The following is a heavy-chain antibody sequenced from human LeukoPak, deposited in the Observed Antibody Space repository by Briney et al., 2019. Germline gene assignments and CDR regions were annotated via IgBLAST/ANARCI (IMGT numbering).Heavy chain of an antibody. Sequence: GSLRLSCAASGFTFSGFSMNWVRQAPGKGLEWVSYLSSSGSIMFYADSVKGRFTISRDNAKNSLYLQMNSLRAEDTAVYYCAKDRGIVVVPAAISLDAFDTWGQGTMVTVSS. CDR2: LSSSGSIM. CDR3: AKDRGIVVVPAAISLDAFDT. CDR1: GFTFSGFS. V-gene: IGHV3-48*01. D-gene: IGHD2-2*02. J-gene: IGHJ3*02.